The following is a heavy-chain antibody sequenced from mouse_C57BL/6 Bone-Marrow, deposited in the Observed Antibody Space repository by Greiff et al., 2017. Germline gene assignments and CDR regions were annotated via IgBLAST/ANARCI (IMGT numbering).Heavy chain of an antibody. V-gene: IGHV5-6*01. J-gene: IGHJ3*01. CDR3: ARMMVAWFAY. CDR1: GFTFSSYG. CDR2: ISSGGSYT. Sequence: EVKLVESGGDLVKPGGSLKLSCAASGFTFSSYGMSWVRQTPDKRLEWVATISSGGSYTYYPASVKGRFTISRDNAKNTLYLQMSSLKSEDTAMYYCARMMVAWFAYWGQGTLVTVSA. D-gene: IGHD2-3*01.